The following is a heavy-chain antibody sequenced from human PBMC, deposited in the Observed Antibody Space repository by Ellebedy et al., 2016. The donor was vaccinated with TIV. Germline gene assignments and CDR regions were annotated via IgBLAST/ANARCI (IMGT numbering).Heavy chain of an antibody. CDR2: FSGYNGNT. CDR1: GYTFTTHG. D-gene: IGHD6-13*01. V-gene: IGHV1-18*04. J-gene: IGHJ4*02. Sequence: AASVKVSCKPSGYTFTTHGVSWVRQAPGQGLEWMGWFSGYNGNTQYAQTFQGRVTMTTDTSTTTAYMELRSLRSDDTAVYYCARDPGSWLTDYWGQGTLVTVSS. CDR3: ARDPGSWLTDY.